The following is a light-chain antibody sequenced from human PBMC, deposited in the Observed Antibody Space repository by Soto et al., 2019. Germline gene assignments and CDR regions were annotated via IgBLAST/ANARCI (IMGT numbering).Light chain of an antibody. Sequence: QSVLTQPPSASGTPGQRVTISCSGSSSNIVSNYVYWYQQLPGTAPKLRIYRNNQRPSGVPDRFSGSKSGTSASLAISGLRSEDEADYYCAAWDDRLSYVVFGGGTTLTVL. V-gene: IGLV1-47*01. CDR3: AAWDDRLSYVV. CDR1: SSNIVSNY. CDR2: RNN. J-gene: IGLJ2*01.